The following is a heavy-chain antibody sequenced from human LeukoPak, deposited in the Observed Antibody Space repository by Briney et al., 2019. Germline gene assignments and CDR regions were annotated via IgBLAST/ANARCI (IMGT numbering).Heavy chain of an antibody. CDR2: ISGGGSTT. J-gene: IGHJ5*02. CDR3: TRRVDTTRWYDP. Sequence: GGSLRLSCAASGFTFGTYWMHWVRQAPGEGLVWVSRISGGGSTTNYADSVKGRFTISRDNAKNTLYLQMNSLRAEDTAVYYCTRRVDTTRWYDPWGQGTLVTVSS. V-gene: IGHV3-74*01. CDR1: GFTFGTYW. D-gene: IGHD2-15*01.